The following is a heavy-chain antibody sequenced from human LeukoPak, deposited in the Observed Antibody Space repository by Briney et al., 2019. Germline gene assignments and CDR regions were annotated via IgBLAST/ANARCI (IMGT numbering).Heavy chain of an antibody. D-gene: IGHD2-2*01. Sequence: ETLSLTCAVYGGSFSGYYWSWIRQPPGKGLEWIGEINHSGSTNYNPSLKSQVTISVDTSKNQFSLKLSSVTAADTAVYYCASAMGYNWFDPWGQGTLVTVSS. J-gene: IGHJ5*02. CDR1: GGSFSGYY. CDR2: INHSGST. V-gene: IGHV4-34*01. CDR3: ASAMGYNWFDP.